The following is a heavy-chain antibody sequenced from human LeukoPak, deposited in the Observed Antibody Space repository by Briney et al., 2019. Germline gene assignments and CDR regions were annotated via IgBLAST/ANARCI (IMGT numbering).Heavy chain of an antibody. Sequence: PGGSLRLSCAASGFTFSSYEMNWVRQAPGKGLEWVAVISYDGSNKHYVDSVKGRFTISRDNSKNTVHLQMNSLRVEDTAVYYCAATKTFDYWGQGTLVTVSS. CDR3: AATKTFDY. J-gene: IGHJ4*02. CDR2: ISYDGSNK. V-gene: IGHV3-30*04. D-gene: IGHD1-26*01. CDR1: GFTFSSYE.